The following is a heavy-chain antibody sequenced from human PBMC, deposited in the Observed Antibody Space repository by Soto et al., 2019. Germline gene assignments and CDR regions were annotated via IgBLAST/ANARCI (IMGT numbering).Heavy chain of an antibody. CDR2: ITNTGGST. J-gene: IGHJ4*02. D-gene: IGHD3-10*01. Sequence: EVQLLESGGGLVQPGGSLRLSCAGSGFTFSSHAVNWVRQAPGKGLECVSSITNTGGSTYYADSVKGRFTISRDNSKNTVYLQMNSLRAEDTAVYYCAKAGYGSGSYYTLSFDYWGQGSLVTVSS. V-gene: IGHV3-23*01. CDR1: GFTFSSHA. CDR3: AKAGYGSGSYYTLSFDY.